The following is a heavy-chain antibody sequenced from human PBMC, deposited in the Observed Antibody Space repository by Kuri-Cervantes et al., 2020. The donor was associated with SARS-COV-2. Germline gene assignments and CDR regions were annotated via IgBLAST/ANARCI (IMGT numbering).Heavy chain of an antibody. V-gene: IGHV3-49*03. CDR3: AGDVIAARPSRGAFDI. CDR2: IRSKAYGGTT. CDR1: GFTFGDYA. D-gene: IGHD6-6*01. J-gene: IGHJ3*02. Sequence: GGSLRLSCTASGFTFGDYAMSWFRQAPGKGLEWVGFIRSKAYGGTTEYAASVKGRFTISRDDSKSIAYLQMNSLKTEDTAVYYCAGDVIAARPSRGAFDIWGQGTMVTVSS.